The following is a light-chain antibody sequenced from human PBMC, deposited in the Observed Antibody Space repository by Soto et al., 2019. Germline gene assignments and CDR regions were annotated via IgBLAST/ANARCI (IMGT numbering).Light chain of an antibody. V-gene: IGKV1-39*01. CDR3: QQANSFPYT. J-gene: IGKJ2*01. CDR2: TAF. Sequence: DIQMTQSPSSLSASVGDRVTITCRASQSISGYLNWYQQKPGRAPNLLIYTAFSLQSGVPSRFSGSASGTDFTLTISSLQPEDFATYYCQQANSFPYTFGQGTKLEIK. CDR1: QSISGY.